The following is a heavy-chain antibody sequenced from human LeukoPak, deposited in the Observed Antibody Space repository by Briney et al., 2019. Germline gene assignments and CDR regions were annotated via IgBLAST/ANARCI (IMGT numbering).Heavy chain of an antibody. D-gene: IGHD5-12*01. J-gene: IGHJ6*03. CDR3: AGVARNYYYMEV. CDR2: INPNSGGT. CDR1: GYTFTGYY. V-gene: IGHV1-2*02. Sequence: ASVKVSCKASGYTFTGYYMHWVRQAPGQGPEWMGWINPNSGGTNYAQKFQGRVTMTRDTSISTAYMELSRLRSDDTAVYYCAGVARNYYYMEVWGKGTTVTVSS.